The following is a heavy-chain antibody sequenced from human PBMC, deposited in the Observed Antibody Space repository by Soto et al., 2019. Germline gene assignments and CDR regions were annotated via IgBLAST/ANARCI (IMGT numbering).Heavy chain of an antibody. Sequence: SETLSLTCAVYGGSFSGYYWSWIRQPPGKGLEWIGEINHSGSTNYNPSLKSRVTISVDTSKNQFSLKLSSVTAADTAVYYCASRFKGAWVLLDYWGQGTLVTVSS. CDR3: ASRFKGAWVLLDY. V-gene: IGHV4-34*01. CDR1: GGSFSGYY. D-gene: IGHD2-2*03. J-gene: IGHJ4*02. CDR2: INHSGST.